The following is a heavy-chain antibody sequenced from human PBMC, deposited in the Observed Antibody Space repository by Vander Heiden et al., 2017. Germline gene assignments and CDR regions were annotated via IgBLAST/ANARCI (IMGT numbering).Heavy chain of an antibody. V-gene: IGHV4-34*01. Sequence: QVQLQQWGAGLLKPSETLSLTCAVYGGSFSGYYWSWIRQRPGKGLEWIGEINHSGSTNYNPSLKSRVTISVDTSKNQFSLKLSSVTAADTAVYYCARPRRLRTYYYYGMDVWGQGTTVTVSS. CDR3: ARPRRLRTYYYYGMDV. CDR2: INHSGST. J-gene: IGHJ6*02. CDR1: GGSFSGYY. D-gene: IGHD4-17*01.